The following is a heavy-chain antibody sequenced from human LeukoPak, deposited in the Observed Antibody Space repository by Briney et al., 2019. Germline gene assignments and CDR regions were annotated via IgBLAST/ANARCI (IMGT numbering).Heavy chain of an antibody. V-gene: IGHV3-30*04. J-gene: IGHJ6*04. CDR3: ARDPFIVATILRSHYYYGMDV. D-gene: IGHD5-12*01. CDR1: GFTFSSYA. CDR2: ISYDGSNK. Sequence: GGSLRLSCAASGFTFSSYAMHWVRQAPGKGLEWVAVISYDGSNKYYADSVKGRFTISRDNSKNTLYLQMNSLRAEGTAVYYCARDPFIVATILRSHYYYGMDVWGKGTTATVSS.